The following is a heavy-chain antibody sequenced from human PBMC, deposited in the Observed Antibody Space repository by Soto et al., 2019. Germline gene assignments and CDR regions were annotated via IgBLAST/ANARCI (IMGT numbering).Heavy chain of an antibody. D-gene: IGHD6-19*01. V-gene: IGHV3-20*04. CDR3: ARGDIAVAVSSDY. CDR2: SNWDGDDT. Sequence: EVHLVESGGRMVRPGESLRLSCAASGFNFEEYGMTWVRQAPGKGLEWVAGSNWDGDDTGYADSVQGRFTISRDNAKKFLYLQMNSLRVEDTALYYCARGDIAVAVSSDYWGQGTLVNVSS. CDR1: GFNFEEYG. J-gene: IGHJ4*02.